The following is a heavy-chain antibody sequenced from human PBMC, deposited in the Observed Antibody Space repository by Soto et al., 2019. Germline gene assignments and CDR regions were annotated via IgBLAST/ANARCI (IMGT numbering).Heavy chain of an antibody. Sequence: GGSLRLSCAASGFTFSSYSMNWVRQAPGKGLEWVSYISSSSSTIYYADSVKGRFTISRDNAKNSLYLQMNSLRDEDTAVYYCAGGFRTVVPYFVFDYWGQGTLVTVSS. CDR1: GFTFSSYS. J-gene: IGHJ4*02. V-gene: IGHV3-48*02. CDR3: AGGFRTVVPYFVFDY. D-gene: IGHD2-21*01. CDR2: ISSSSSTI.